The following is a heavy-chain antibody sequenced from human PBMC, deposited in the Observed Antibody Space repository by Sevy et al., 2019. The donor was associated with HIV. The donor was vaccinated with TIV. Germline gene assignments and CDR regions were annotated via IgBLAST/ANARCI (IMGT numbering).Heavy chain of an antibody. Sequence: GGSLRLSCAASGFTFDDYGMSWVRQAPGKGLEWVSGINWNGGSTGYADSVKGRFTISRDNAKNSPSLRMNSLRAEDTGLYHCARDRRYYYGAGSYYTTYYYYCIDVWGKGTTVTVSS. J-gene: IGHJ6*03. CDR1: GFTFDDYG. CDR2: INWNGGST. V-gene: IGHV3-20*01. CDR3: ARDRRYYYGAGSYYTTYYYYCIDV. D-gene: IGHD3-10*01.